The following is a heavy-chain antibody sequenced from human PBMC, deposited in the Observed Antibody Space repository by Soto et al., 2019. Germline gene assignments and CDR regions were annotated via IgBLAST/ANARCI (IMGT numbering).Heavy chain of an antibody. Sequence: ASVKVSCKASGYIFVNYGIAWVLQAPGQGLEWMGWISPYNGNTHYATKVQGRLTMTTDTSTSTAYMDLGSLTSDDTAVYYCAMVDNYVTPTPQDVWGQGTTVTVSS. CDR2: ISPYNGNT. CDR1: GYIFVNYG. J-gene: IGHJ6*02. D-gene: IGHD3-16*01. V-gene: IGHV1-18*01. CDR3: AMVDNYVTPTPQDV.